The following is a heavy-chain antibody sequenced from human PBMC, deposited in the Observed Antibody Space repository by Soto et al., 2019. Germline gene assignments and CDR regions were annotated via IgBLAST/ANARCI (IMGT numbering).Heavy chain of an antibody. D-gene: IGHD3-3*01. J-gene: IGHJ4*02. CDR2: ISYDGSNK. V-gene: IGHV3-30-3*01. CDR3: ARGDFWSGLDE. Sequence: GGSLRLSCAASGFTFSSYAMHWVRQAPGKGLEWVAVISYDGSNKYYADSVKGRFTISRDNSKNTLYLQMNSLRAEDTAMDDGARGDFWSGLDEWGQGTLVTVSS. CDR1: GFTFSSYA.